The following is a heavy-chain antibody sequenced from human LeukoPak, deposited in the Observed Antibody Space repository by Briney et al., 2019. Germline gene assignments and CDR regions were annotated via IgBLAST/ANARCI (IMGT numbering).Heavy chain of an antibody. Sequence: GGSLRLSCAASGFPFTNYAMSWVCQAPGKGLEWVSVISGNGGDTYYVDSVKGRFTISRDSSKDTLYLQMNSLRVEDTAVYYCAKHLWRDLLWFGEGYYVDYWGQGTLVTVSS. CDR3: AKHLWRDLLWFGEGYYVDY. D-gene: IGHD3-10*01. J-gene: IGHJ4*02. CDR1: GFPFTNYA. V-gene: IGHV3-23*01. CDR2: ISGNGGDT.